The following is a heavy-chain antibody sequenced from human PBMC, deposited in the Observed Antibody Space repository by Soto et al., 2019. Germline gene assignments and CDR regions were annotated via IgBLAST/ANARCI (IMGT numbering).Heavy chain of an antibody. V-gene: IGHV1-69*06. Sequence: QVQLVQSGAEVKKPGSSVKVSCKASGGTFSSYAISWVRQAPGQGLEWMGGIIPIFGTANYAQKFQGRVTNTAEKTPNTAYMELSSLRSWDTAVDYCAGRGFCCCGRFYRWFHPWGPGTLVTVSS. CDR2: IIPIFGTA. CDR1: GGTFSSYA. CDR3: AGRGFCCCGRFYRWFHP. D-gene: IGHD1-26*01. J-gene: IGHJ5*02.